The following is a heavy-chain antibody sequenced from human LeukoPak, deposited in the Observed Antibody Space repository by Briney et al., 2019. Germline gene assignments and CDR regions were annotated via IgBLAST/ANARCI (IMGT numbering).Heavy chain of an antibody. CDR3: ARDSGTYYPIFDC. J-gene: IGHJ4*02. CDR2: IWYDGSKK. CDR1: GLTFSDFG. V-gene: IGHV3-33*01. Sequence: GGSLRLSCAASGLTFSDFGIHWVRQAPGKGLEWVAVIWYDGSKKYYADSVRGRFTISRDDSKNTLFLQMNSLRAEDTAVYYCARDSGTYYPIFDCWGQGALVTVSS. D-gene: IGHD1-26*01.